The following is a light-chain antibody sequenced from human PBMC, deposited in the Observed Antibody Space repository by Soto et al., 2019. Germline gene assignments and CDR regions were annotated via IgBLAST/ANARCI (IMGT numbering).Light chain of an antibody. CDR1: QDISKF. CDR3: QQYNSYSLT. V-gene: IGKV1-33*01. J-gene: IGKJ1*01. Sequence: DIQMTQSPSSLSASIGDRVSFTCQASQDISKFLNWYQHKPGQAPSLLIYDASKSQFGVPSRFSGSGSGTDFTFTISSLQPDDFATYYCQQYNSYSLTFGQGTKVDIK. CDR2: DAS.